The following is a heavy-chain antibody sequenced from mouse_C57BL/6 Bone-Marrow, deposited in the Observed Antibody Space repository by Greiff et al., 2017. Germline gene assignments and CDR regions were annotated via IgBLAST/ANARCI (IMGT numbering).Heavy chain of an antibody. CDR2: INPNCGST. CDR1: GYTFTSYC. V-gene: IGHV1-64*01. J-gene: IGHJ3*01. CDR3: ASKGVSIAD. Sequence: QVQLQQPGPELVKPGASVKLSCKASGYTFTSYCMHWVKQRPGQGLEWIGVINPNCGSTNYNEKFKSKATLTVDQSSSTAYMQRSSLTSEDSAVYYCASKGVSIADWGQGTMVTVSA.